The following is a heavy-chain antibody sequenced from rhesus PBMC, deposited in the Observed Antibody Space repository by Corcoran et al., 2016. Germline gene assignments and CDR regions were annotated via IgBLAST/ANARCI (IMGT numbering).Heavy chain of an antibody. D-gene: IGHD4-29*01. V-gene: IGHV4-80*01. CDR2: INGNSGST. J-gene: IGHJ4*01. CDR3: ARSVAGLDF. Sequence: QVQLQESGPGLVRPSETLSLTCAVSGGSFNTYWWSWIRQPPGKGLEWIGEINGNSGSTNYNPSLTSRVTISKDASENQFSLKLISVTAADTAVYSCARSVAGLDFWGQGLLVTVSS. CDR1: GGSFNTYW.